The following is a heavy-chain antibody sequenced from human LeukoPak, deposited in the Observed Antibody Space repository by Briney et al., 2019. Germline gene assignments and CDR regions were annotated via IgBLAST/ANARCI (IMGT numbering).Heavy chain of an antibody. Sequence: GGSLRLSCAASGFRFTSYGMNWVRQAPGKGLEWVSSISAGNSFISYADSLRGRFTISRDNAKNLLYLQMNSLRAEDTAVYFCARENYGSGSPLTWFDPWGQGTLVTVSS. CDR3: ARENYGSGSPLTWFDP. CDR1: GFRFTSYG. V-gene: IGHV3-21*01. J-gene: IGHJ5*02. CDR2: ISAGNSFI. D-gene: IGHD3-10*01.